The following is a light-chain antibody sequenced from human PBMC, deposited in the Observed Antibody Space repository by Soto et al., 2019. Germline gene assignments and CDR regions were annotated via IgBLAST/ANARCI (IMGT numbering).Light chain of an antibody. CDR2: AVS. CDR1: SSDVGGYDY. CDR3: SSYDRSNNVYV. J-gene: IGLJ1*01. Sequence: QSVLTQPASVSASPGQSITISCTGTSSDVGGYDYVSWYQRHPGKAPKLILYAVSERPSGVPDRFSGSKSGRTASLTVSGLQAEDEADYYCSSYDRSNNVYVFGTGTKLTVL. V-gene: IGLV2-8*01.